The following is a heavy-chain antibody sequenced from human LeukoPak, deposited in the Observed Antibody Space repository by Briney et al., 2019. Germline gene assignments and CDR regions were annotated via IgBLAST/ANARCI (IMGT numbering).Heavy chain of an antibody. CDR2: IGSRSSTI. J-gene: IGHJ4*02. CDR3: ARDLNWETY. CDR1: GFTFSSYG. Sequence: GALRLSCAASGFTFSSYGMHWVRQAPGKGLEWVSYIGSRSSTIYYADSVKGRFTISRDNAKNSLYVQMNSLRAEDTAVYYCARDLNWETYWGQGTLVSVSS. V-gene: IGHV3-48*01. D-gene: IGHD7-27*01.